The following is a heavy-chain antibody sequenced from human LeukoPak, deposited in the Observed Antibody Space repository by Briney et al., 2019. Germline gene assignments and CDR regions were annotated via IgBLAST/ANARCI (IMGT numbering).Heavy chain of an antibody. V-gene: IGHV3-74*01. D-gene: IGHD1-26*01. CDR3: TRVAGSGSVD. CDR2: INSDASTT. CDR1: GNYL. J-gene: IGHJ4*02. Sequence: PGGSLRLSCAASGNYLMHWVRQAPGKGLVWVSRINSDASTTSYADSVKGRFTISRDNAKNTLHLQMNSLRAEDTAVYYCTRVAGSGSVDWGQGTLVTVSS.